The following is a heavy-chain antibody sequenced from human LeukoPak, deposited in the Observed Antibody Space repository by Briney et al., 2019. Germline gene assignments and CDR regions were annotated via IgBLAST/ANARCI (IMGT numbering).Heavy chain of an antibody. Sequence: PGGSLRLSCAASGFTFSSYSVNWVRQAPGKGLEWVSSISSSSSYIYYADSVKGRFTISRDNAKNSLYLQMNSLRAEDTAVYYCAREFMVATLTFDYWGQGTLVTVSS. CDR3: AREFMVATLTFDY. CDR1: GFTFSSYS. CDR2: ISSSSSYI. V-gene: IGHV3-21*01. D-gene: IGHD5-12*01. J-gene: IGHJ4*02.